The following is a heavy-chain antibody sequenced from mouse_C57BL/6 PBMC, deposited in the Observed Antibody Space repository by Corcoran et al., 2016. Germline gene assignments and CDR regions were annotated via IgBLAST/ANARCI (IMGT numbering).Heavy chain of an antibody. V-gene: IGHV1-18*01. CDR1: GYTFTDYN. Sequence: EVPLQQSGPERVKPGASVKIPCKASGYTFTDYNMAWVKQSHGKSLEWIGDINPNNGGTIYNQKFKGKATLTVDKSSSTAYMELRSLTSEDTAVYYCARDSNYVGGYIDYWGQGTTLTVSS. CDR2: INPNNGGT. D-gene: IGHD2-5*01. CDR3: ARDSNYVGGYIDY. J-gene: IGHJ2*01.